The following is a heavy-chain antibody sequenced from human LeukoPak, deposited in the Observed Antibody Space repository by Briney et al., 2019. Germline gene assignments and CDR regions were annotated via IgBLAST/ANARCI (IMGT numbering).Heavy chain of an antibody. CDR1: GGTFSSYA. Sequence: GASVKVSCKASGGTFSSYAISWVRQAPGQGLEWMGRIIPILGIANYAQKFQGRVTITADKSTSTAYMELSSLRSEDTAVYYCASSYCSSTSCSYYYGMDVWGQGTTVTVSS. D-gene: IGHD2-2*01. CDR3: ASSYCSSTSCSYYYGMDV. V-gene: IGHV1-69*04. CDR2: IIPILGIA. J-gene: IGHJ6*02.